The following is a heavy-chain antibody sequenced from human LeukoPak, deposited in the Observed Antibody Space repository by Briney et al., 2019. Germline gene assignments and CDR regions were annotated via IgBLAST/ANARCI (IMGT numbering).Heavy chain of an antibody. V-gene: IGHV4-34*01. Sequence: SETLSLTCAVYGGSFSGYYWSWIRQPPGKGLEWIGEINHSGSTNYNPSLKSRVTISVDTSKNQFSLKLSSVTAADTAVYYCARHGGQLPWGLYYYYYMDVWGKGTTVTVSS. J-gene: IGHJ6*03. CDR1: GGSFSGYY. D-gene: IGHD2-2*01. CDR3: ARHGGQLPWGLYYYYYMDV. CDR2: INHSGST.